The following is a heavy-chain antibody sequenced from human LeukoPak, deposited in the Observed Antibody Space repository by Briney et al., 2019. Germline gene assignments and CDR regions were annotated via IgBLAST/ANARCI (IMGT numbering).Heavy chain of an antibody. Sequence: GASVKVSCKASGYTFTGYYMHWVRQAPGQGLEWMGWINPNSGGTNYAQKFQGRVTMTRDTSISTVYMELSRLRSDDTAVYYCAREGPIEMTTALDFDYWGQGTLVTVSS. CDR1: GYTFTGYY. D-gene: IGHD4-4*01. CDR2: INPNSGGT. CDR3: AREGPIEMTTALDFDY. J-gene: IGHJ4*02. V-gene: IGHV1-2*02.